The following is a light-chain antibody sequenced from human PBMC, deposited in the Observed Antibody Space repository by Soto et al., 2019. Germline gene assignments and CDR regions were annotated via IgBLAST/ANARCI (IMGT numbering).Light chain of an antibody. Sequence: QSVLTQPPSVSGSPGQSVTISCAGTSSDVGRFNRVSWYQQPPGTAPKLMIYDVTSRSSGVPDRFSGSKSGNTASLTISGLQAEDEADYYCSSYSSISTLVFGGGTKLTVL. J-gene: IGLJ3*02. CDR3: SSYSSISTLV. V-gene: IGLV2-18*02. CDR2: DVT. CDR1: SSDVGRFNR.